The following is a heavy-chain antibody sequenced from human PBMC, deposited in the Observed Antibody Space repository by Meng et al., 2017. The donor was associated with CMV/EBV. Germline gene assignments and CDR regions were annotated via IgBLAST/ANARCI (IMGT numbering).Heavy chain of an antibody. Sequence: GESLKISCAASGFTFSSYSMNWVRQAPGKGLEWVSYISSSSSTIYYADSVKGRFTISRDNAKNSLYLQMNSLRAEDTAVYYCARDKTPQYNWFDPWGQGTLVTVSS. CDR1: GFTFSSYS. CDR3: ARDKTPQYNWFDP. V-gene: IGHV3-48*04. D-gene: IGHD4-11*01. CDR2: ISSSSSTI. J-gene: IGHJ5*02.